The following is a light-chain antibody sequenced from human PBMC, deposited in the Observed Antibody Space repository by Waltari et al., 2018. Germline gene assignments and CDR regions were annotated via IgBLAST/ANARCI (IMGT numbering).Light chain of an antibody. CDR2: WAS. J-gene: IGKJ4*01. Sequence: DIVMTQSPDFLAVSLGERATINCKSSQSVLSSANNKDYLAWYQQKPGPPPKLLIYWASTRESGVPDRFSGSGSGTDFTLTISSLQAEDVAVYYCQQYYGVPLTFGGGTKVEIK. CDR3: QQYYGVPLT. V-gene: IGKV4-1*01. CDR1: QSVLSSANNKDY.